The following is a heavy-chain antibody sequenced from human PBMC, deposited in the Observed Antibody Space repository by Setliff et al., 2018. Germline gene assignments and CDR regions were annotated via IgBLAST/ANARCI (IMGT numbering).Heavy chain of an antibody. V-gene: IGHV3-72*01. D-gene: IGHD2-2*01. J-gene: IGHJ5*02. CDR3: ARVGYCDGPTCYPFDP. CDR1: GFTFGDHF. Sequence: GGSLRLSCAASGFTFGDHFMDWVRQPPGKGLEWVGRIKNKVNTFSTQYAASVNGRFSISRDDSKSSLYLQMNSLKSEDTAVYYCARVGYCDGPTCYPFDPWGQGTLVTVSS. CDR2: IKNKVNTFST.